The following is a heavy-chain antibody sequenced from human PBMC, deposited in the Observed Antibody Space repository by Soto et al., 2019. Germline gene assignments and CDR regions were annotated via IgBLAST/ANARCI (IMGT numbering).Heavy chain of an antibody. D-gene: IGHD6-6*01. V-gene: IGHV1-58*02. Sequence: QMQLVQSGPEVKKPGTSVKVSCKASGFTFTSSAMQWVRQARGQRLEWIGWIVVGSGNTNYAQKFQERVTITRDMSTSTAYMELSSLRSEDTAVYYCAAELVRTDYYYGMDVWGQGTTVTVSS. CDR2: IVVGSGNT. CDR1: GFTFTSSA. CDR3: AAELVRTDYYYGMDV. J-gene: IGHJ6*02.